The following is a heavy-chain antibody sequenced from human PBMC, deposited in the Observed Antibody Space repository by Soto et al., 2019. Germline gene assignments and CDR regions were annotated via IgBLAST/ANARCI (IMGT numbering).Heavy chain of an antibody. CDR2: IYTSGTT. V-gene: IGHV3-53*01. CDR1: GFTVSDKY. J-gene: IGHJ3*02. CDR3: ARDGFGRYDGSGSEAFDI. Sequence: PGGSLRLSCAASGFTVSDKYMNWVRQAPGKGLEWVSVIYTSGTTYYADSVKGRFTISRDNFKNTPYLQMNSLRAEDTAMYYCARDGFGRYDGSGSEAFDIWGQGTMVTVSS. D-gene: IGHD3-10*01.